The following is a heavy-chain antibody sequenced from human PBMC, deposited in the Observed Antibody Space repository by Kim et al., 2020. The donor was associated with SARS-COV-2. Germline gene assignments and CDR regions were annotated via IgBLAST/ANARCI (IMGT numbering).Heavy chain of an antibody. CDR1: GFTFDDHA. CDR2: ISWNSATI. D-gene: IGHD2-8*01. CDR3: ARDGINGAHFDQ. Sequence: GGSLRLSCVASGFTFDDHAIHWVRQGPGGGMEWVSGISWNSATIDYADVVKGRFTISRDNAKNSAYLQMNSLRTEDTAIYYCARDGINGAHFDQWGQGTLVTVSS. J-gene: IGHJ4*02. V-gene: IGHV3-9*01.